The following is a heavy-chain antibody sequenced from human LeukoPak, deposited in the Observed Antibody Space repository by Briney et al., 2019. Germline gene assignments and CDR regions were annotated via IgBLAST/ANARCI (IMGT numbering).Heavy chain of an antibody. V-gene: IGHV1-46*01. CDR2: INPSGDFR. D-gene: IGHD1/OR15-1a*01. CDR3: ARDYSGEWEQLTGWWFDP. J-gene: IGHJ5*02. Sequence: ASVKVSCKASGYTFGTHWMHWVRQAPGQGLEWMGIINPSGDFRSYAQKFQGRITVTRDMSTRTVYMELSDLRPEDTAVYYCARDYSGEWEQLTGWWFDPWGQGTLVIVSS. CDR1: GYTFGTHW.